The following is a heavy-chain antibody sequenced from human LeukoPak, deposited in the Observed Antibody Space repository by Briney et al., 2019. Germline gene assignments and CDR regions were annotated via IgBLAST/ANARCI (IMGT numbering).Heavy chain of an antibody. D-gene: IGHD3-22*01. CDR3: ARKRITMIAVDALDI. Sequence: SETLSLTCTVSGGSISSSSYYWGWIRQPPGKGLEWIGSIYYSGSTYYNPSLKSRVTISVDTSKNQFSLKLSSVTAADTAVYYCARKRITMIAVDALDIWGQGTMVTVSS. V-gene: IGHV4-39*01. CDR1: GGSISSSSYY. J-gene: IGHJ3*02. CDR2: IYYSGST.